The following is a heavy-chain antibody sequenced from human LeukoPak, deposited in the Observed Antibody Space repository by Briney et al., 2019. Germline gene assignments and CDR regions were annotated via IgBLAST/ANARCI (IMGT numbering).Heavy chain of an antibody. CDR3: ARFGDYYDYWFDP. CDR1: GFTFSSYS. CDR2: ISSSSSYI. D-gene: IGHD3-22*01. Sequence: GGSLRLSCAASGFTFSSYSMNWVRQAPGKGLEWVSSISSSSSYIYYADSVKGRFTISRDNAKNSLYLQMNSLGAEDTAVYYCARFGDYYDYWFDPWGQGTLVTVSS. V-gene: IGHV3-21*01. J-gene: IGHJ5*02.